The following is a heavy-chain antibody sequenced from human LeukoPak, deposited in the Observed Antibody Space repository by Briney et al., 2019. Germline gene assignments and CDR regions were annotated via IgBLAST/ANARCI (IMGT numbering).Heavy chain of an antibody. CDR2: IYYSGST. V-gene: IGHV4-59*01. J-gene: IGHJ4*02. CDR1: GGSISSYY. D-gene: IGHD3-10*01. CDR3: ASHGSGSYYIGFDY. Sequence: SETLSLTCTVSGGSISSYYWSWVRQPPGKGLEWIGYIYYSGSTNYNPSLKSRVTISVDTSKNQFSLKLSSVTAADTAVYYCASHGSGSYYIGFDYWGQGTLVTVSS.